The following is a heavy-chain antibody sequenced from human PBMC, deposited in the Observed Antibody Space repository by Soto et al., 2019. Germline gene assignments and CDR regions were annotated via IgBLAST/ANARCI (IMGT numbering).Heavy chain of an antibody. V-gene: IGHV1-18*01. Sequence: AASVKVSFKTSGYTFTRNGISWVRQAPGQGLEWMGWISPNSGNIKYAQKLQGRVIMTTDTSTSTAYMELRSLRFDDTAVYYCVKDRDSNSWPSRDVWGPGTTVTVSS. J-gene: IGHJ6*02. CDR3: VKDRDSNSWPSRDV. CDR1: GYTFTRNG. CDR2: ISPNSGNI. D-gene: IGHD3-22*01.